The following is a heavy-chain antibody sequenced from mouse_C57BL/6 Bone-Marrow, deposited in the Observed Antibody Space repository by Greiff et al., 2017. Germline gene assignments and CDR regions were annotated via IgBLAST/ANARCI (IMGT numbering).Heavy chain of an antibody. CDR1: GYTFTSYW. CDR3: ARSHRDAMDY. V-gene: IGHV1-80*01. J-gene: IGHJ4*01. CDR2: IYPGDGDT. Sequence: QVQLQQPGAELVKPGASVKMSCKASGYTFTSYWITWVKQRPGKGLEWIGQIYPGDGDTNYNGKFKGKATLTADKSSSTAYMQLSSMTSEDSSYYFCARSHRDAMDYWGQGTSVTVSS.